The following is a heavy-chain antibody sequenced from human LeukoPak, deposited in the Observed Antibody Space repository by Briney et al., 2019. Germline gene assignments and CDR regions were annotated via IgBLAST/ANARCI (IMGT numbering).Heavy chain of an antibody. CDR2: FDPEDGET. V-gene: IGHV1-24*01. D-gene: IGHD2-2*01. CDR1: GYTLTELY. J-gene: IGHJ4*02. CDR3: ATPPYCSSTSCHDY. Sequence: GSVKVSCKVSGYTLTELYMHWVRQAPGKGREWMGGFDPEDGETIYAQKFQGRVTMTEDTSTDTAYMELSSLRSEDTAVYYCATPPYCSSTSCHDYWGQGTLVTVSS.